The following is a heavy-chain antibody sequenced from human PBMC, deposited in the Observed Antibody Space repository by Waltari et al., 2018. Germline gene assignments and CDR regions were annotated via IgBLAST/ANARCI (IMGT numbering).Heavy chain of an antibody. CDR1: GGSFSGYY. J-gene: IGHJ4*02. CDR3: ARESRQQLVHWTFDY. CDR2: INHSGST. V-gene: IGHV4-34*01. Sequence: QVQLQQWGAGLFKPSETLSLTCAVYGGSFSGYYWSWIRQPPGKGLEWIGEINHSGSTNYNPSLKSRVTISVDTSKNQFSLKLSSVTAADTAVYYCARESRQQLVHWTFDYWGQGTLVTVSS. D-gene: IGHD6-13*01.